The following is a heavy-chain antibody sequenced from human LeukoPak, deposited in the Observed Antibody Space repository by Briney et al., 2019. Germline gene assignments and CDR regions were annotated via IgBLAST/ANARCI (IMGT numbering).Heavy chain of an antibody. Sequence: PEGSLRLSCAASGFTFSSYGMHWVRQAPGKGLEWVAFIRYDGSNKYYADSVKGRFTISRDNSKNTLYLQMNSLRADDTAVYYCAKDLPVAGQDYYYYYMDVWGKGTTVTISS. D-gene: IGHD6-19*01. V-gene: IGHV3-30*02. CDR2: IRYDGSNK. CDR3: AKDLPVAGQDYYYYYMDV. CDR1: GFTFSSYG. J-gene: IGHJ6*03.